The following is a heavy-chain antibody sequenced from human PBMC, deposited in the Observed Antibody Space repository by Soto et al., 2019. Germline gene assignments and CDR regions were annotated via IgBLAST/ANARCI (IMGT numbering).Heavy chain of an antibody. J-gene: IGHJ5*02. CDR3: ARMETFGSLNWFDP. CDR2: MNPGSGDT. Sequence: EASVKVSCKASGYSFTNNYVSWVRQATGQGLEWMGWMNPGSGDTGYAQKFQGRVTMTRDISIATAYMELSSLRSDDTAIYYCARMETFGSLNWFDPWGQGTLVTVSS. V-gene: IGHV1-8*01. CDR1: GYSFTNNY. D-gene: IGHD3-16*01.